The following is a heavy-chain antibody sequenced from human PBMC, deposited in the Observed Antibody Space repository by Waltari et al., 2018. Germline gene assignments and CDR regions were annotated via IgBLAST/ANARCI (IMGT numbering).Heavy chain of an antibody. CDR3: ARDQEIIVGGMDV. CDR1: EFIFRNYE. Sequence: EVPLVESGGGLVQPGGSVRLSCAASEFIFRNYEMNWVRQTPGKGLEWISYISSSGGTIYYAASVEGRFTISRDNAKKSLYLQMNSLRAEDTAVYYCARDQEIIVGGMDVWGQGTAVTVSS. CDR2: ISSSGGTI. V-gene: IGHV3-48*03. D-gene: IGHD3-22*01. J-gene: IGHJ6*02.